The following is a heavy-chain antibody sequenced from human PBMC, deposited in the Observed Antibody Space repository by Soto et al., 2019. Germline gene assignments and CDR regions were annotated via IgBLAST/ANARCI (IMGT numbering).Heavy chain of an antibody. CDR3: ERISTYYYDSSGYYYVFDY. CDR2: IYHSGST. J-gene: IGHJ4*02. D-gene: IGHD3-22*01. V-gene: IGHV4-4*02. Sequence: SETLSLTCAVSGGSISSSNWWSWVRQPPGKGLEWIGEIYHSGSTNYNPSLKSRVTISVDKSKNQFSLKLSSVTAADTAVYYCERISTYYYDSSGYYYVFDYWGPGTLGTLSS. CDR1: GGSISSSNW.